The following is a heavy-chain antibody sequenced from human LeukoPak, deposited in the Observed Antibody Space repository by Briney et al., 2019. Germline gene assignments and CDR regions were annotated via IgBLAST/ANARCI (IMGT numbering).Heavy chain of an antibody. CDR1: GFSVGNNY. D-gene: IGHD6-19*01. J-gene: IGHJ4*02. CDR3: ATEGGGFSSAWYMWDN. CDR2: IYAGGGT. V-gene: IGHV3-66*01. Sequence: GGSLRLSCTASGFSVGNNYMSWVRQSPGRGLEWVSVIYAGGGTFYSDSVKGRFTVSRDDSRNTVHLQMNSLRADDTAVYYSATEGGGFSSAWYMWDNWGQGTLVTVSS.